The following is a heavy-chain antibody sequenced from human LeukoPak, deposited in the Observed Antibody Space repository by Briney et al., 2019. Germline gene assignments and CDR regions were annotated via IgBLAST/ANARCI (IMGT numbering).Heavy chain of an antibody. J-gene: IGHJ4*02. CDR3: AKDEASDY. CDR1: GFTFSSYG. D-gene: IGHD2-21*01. CDR2: ISYDGSNK. V-gene: IGHV3-30*18. Sequence: GGSLRLSCAASGFTFSSYGMHWFRQAPGKGLEWVAVISYDGSNKYYADSVKGRFTISRDNSKNTLYLQMNSLRAEDTAVYYCAKDEASDYWGQGTLVTVSS.